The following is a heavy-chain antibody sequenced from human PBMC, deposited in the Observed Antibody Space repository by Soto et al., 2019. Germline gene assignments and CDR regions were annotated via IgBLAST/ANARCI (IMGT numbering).Heavy chain of an antibody. CDR3: ARVDGSITMVRGVIINYYYYGMDV. Sequence: SVKVSCKASGGTFSSYAISWVRQAPGQGPEWMGGIIPIFGTANYAQKFQGRVTITADESTSTAYMELSSLRSEDTAVYYCARVDGSITMVRGVIINYYYYGMDVWGQGTTVTVSS. V-gene: IGHV1-69*13. CDR1: GGTFSSYA. CDR2: IIPIFGTA. D-gene: IGHD3-10*01. J-gene: IGHJ6*02.